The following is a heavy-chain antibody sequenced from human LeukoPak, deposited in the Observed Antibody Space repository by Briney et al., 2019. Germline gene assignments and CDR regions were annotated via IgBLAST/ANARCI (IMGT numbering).Heavy chain of an antibody. J-gene: IGHJ4*02. V-gene: IGHV3-66*01. D-gene: IGHD3-3*01. CDR3: ARVGGALSVLRFLEWLRFDY. CDR2: IYSGGST. CDR1: GLTVSSNY. Sequence: QSGGSLRLSCAASGLTVSSNYMSWVRQAPGKGLEWVSVIYSGGSTYYADSVKGRFTISRDNSKDTLYLQMNSLRAEDTAVYYCARVGGALSVLRFLEWLRFDYWGQGTLVTVSS.